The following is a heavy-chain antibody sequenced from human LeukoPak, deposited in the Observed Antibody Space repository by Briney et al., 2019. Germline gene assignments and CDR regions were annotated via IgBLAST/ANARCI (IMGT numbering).Heavy chain of an antibody. CDR3: ARLGRDKAVAGTYYFDY. Sequence: ASVKVSCKASGYTFTGYYMHWVRQAPGQGLEWMGWINPNSGGTNYAQKFQGWVTMTRDMSISTAYMELSRLRSDDTAVYYCARLGRDKAVAGTYYFDYWGQGTLVTVSS. CDR1: GYTFTGYY. V-gene: IGHV1-2*04. J-gene: IGHJ4*02. CDR2: INPNSGGT. D-gene: IGHD6-19*01.